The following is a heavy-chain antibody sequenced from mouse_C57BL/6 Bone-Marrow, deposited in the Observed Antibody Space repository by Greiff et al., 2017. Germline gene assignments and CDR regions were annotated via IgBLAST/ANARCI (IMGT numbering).Heavy chain of an antibody. V-gene: IGHV1-61*01. J-gene: IGHJ3*01. Sequence: VQLQQPGAELVRPGSSVKLSCKASGYTFTSYWMDWVKQRPGQGLEWIGNIYPSDSETHYNQKFKDKATLTVDKSSSTAYMQLSSLTSEDSAVYYCARDRYYGSSYRFAYWGQGTLVTVSA. CDR1: GYTFTSYW. D-gene: IGHD1-1*01. CDR2: IYPSDSET. CDR3: ARDRYYGSSYRFAY.